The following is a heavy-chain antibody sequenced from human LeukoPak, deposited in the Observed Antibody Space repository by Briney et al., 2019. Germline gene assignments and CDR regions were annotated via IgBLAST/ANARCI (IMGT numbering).Heavy chain of an antibody. J-gene: IGHJ3*01. CDR1: GYTFTGYY. Sequence: ASVKVSCKASGYTFTGYYMHWVRQAPGQGLEWMGWINPNSGGTNYAQKFQGRVTMTEDTSTDTAYMELSSLRSEDTAVYYCATGGDGDYPNWGQGTMVTVSS. V-gene: IGHV1-2*02. CDR2: INPNSGGT. CDR3: ATGGDGDYPN. D-gene: IGHD4-17*01.